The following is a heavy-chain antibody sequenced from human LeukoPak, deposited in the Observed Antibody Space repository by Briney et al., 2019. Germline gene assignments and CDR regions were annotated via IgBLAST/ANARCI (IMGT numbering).Heavy chain of an antibody. J-gene: IGHJ4*02. D-gene: IGHD1-26*01. CDR1: GGSIGSSTYY. CDR3: ARPEVGATRGLDY. CDR2: IYYSGST. V-gene: IGHV4-39*01. Sequence: SETLSLTRTVSGGSIGSSTYYWGWIRQPPGKGLEWIGSIYYSGSTYYNPSLKSRVTISVDTSKNQFSLKLSSVTAADTAVYYCARPEVGATRGLDYWGQGTLVTVSS.